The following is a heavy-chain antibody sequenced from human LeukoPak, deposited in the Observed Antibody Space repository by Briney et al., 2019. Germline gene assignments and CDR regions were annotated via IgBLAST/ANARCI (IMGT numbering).Heavy chain of an antibody. CDR1: QFTFGSYS. Sequence: GGSLRLSCAASQFTFGSYSMNWVRQAPGKGLEWVSYISTSSSIIYYADSVKGRFTISRDNAKKSLYLQMNSLRDDDTGVYYCARGAAAADHWGQGTPVTVSS. CDR3: ARGAAAADH. V-gene: IGHV3-48*02. D-gene: IGHD6-13*01. CDR2: ISTSSSII. J-gene: IGHJ4*02.